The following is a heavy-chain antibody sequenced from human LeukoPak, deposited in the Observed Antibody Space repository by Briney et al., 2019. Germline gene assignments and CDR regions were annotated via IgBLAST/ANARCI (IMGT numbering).Heavy chain of an antibody. CDR3: ARGGETSNWYPGYFDY. CDR1: GFTSSNYW. J-gene: IGHJ4*02. CDR2: IKSDGSST. V-gene: IGHV3-74*01. Sequence: GGSLRLSCAASGFTSSNYWMHWVRQAPGKGPVWVSRIKSDGSSTRFADSVQGRFTISRDNGKNTLYLQMNSLRAEVTAVYYCARGGETSNWYPGYFDYWGQGALVTVSS. D-gene: IGHD6-13*01.